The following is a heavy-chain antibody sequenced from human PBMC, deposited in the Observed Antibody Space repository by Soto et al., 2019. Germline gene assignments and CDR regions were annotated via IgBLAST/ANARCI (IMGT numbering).Heavy chain of an antibody. CDR1: GYTFTSYA. CDR2: INAGNGNT. Sequence: ASVKDSCKASGYTFTSYAMHWVRQAPGQRLEWMGWINAGNGNTKYSQKFQGRVTITRDTSASTAYMELSSLRSEDTSVYYCARDRGSSSWYPDDYWGQGTLVTVSS. V-gene: IGHV1-3*01. D-gene: IGHD6-13*01. CDR3: ARDRGSSSWYPDDY. J-gene: IGHJ4*02.